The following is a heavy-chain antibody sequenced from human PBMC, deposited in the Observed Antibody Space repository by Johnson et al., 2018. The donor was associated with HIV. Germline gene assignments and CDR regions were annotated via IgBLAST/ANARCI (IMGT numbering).Heavy chain of an antibody. CDR1: GFTFSNAW. V-gene: IGHV3-15*01. Sequence: VHLVESGGGLIKPGGSLRLSCAASGFTFSNAWMSWVRQAPGKGLEWVARIKSKTDGGTTDYAAPVKGRFTISRDDSKNTLSLQMNSLKTEDTAVYYCARDGVYSSPHDAFDIWGQGTMVTVSP. CDR2: IKSKTDGGTT. D-gene: IGHD6-13*01. J-gene: IGHJ3*02. CDR3: ARDGVYSSPHDAFDI.